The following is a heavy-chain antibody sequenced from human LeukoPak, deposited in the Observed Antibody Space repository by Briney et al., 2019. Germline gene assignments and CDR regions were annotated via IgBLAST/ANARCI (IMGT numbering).Heavy chain of an antibody. D-gene: IGHD5-12*01. J-gene: IGHJ4*02. Sequence: SETLSLTCAVYGGSFSGYYWSWIRQPPGKGLEWIGEINHSGSTNYNPSLKSRVTISVDTSKNQFSLQLTSVTAADTAVYYCARGIDRLSYFDYWGQGTLVTVSS. V-gene: IGHV4-34*01. CDR1: GGSFSGYY. CDR2: INHSGST. CDR3: ARGIDRLSYFDY.